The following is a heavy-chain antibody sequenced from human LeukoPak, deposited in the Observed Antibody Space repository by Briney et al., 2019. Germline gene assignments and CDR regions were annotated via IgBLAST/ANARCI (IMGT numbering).Heavy chain of an antibody. V-gene: IGHV4-59*12. D-gene: IGHD5-18*01. CDR2: IYYTGSN. CDR3: ARVGYSYGYYYYYYMDV. J-gene: IGHJ6*03. CDR1: GGSINNYY. Sequence: SETLSLTCTVSGGSINNYYWAWIRQPPGKGLEWIGYIYYTGSNNYNPSLKSRLTISVDTSKNQFSLKLSSVTAADTAVYYCARVGYSYGYYYYYYMDVWGKGTTVTVSS.